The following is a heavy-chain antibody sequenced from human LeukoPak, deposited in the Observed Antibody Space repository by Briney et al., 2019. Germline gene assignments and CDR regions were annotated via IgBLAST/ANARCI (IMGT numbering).Heavy chain of an antibody. V-gene: IGHV3-21*01. J-gene: IGHJ4*02. CDR1: GFTFSSYS. D-gene: IGHD5-24*01. CDR2: ISSSSSYI. CDR3: ARVGYIGWSFDY. Sequence: GGSLRLSCAASGFTFSSYSMNWVRQAPGEGLEWVSSISSSSSYIYYADSVKGRFTISRDNAKNSLYLQMNSLRAEDTAVYYCARVGYIGWSFDYWGQGTLVTVSS.